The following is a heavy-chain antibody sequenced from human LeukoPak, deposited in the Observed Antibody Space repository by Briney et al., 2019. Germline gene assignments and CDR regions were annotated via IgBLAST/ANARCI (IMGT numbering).Heavy chain of an antibody. CDR2: ISYDGSNK. V-gene: IGHV3-30*04. CDR3: ARISMTTVTTDY. J-gene: IGHJ4*02. CDR1: GFTFSGYA. D-gene: IGHD4-17*01. Sequence: GGSLRLSCAASGFTFSGYAMHWVRQAPGKGLEWVAVISYDGSNKYYADSVKGRFTISRDNSKNTLYLQMNSLRAEDTAVYYCARISMTTVTTDYWGQGTLVTVSS.